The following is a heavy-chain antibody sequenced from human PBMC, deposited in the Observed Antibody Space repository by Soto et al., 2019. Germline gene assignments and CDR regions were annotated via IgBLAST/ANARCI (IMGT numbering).Heavy chain of an antibody. CDR2: IYYSGKT. Sequence: QVQLQESGPGLVEPSQTLSLTCTVSGDSISNVDCYWSWIRQPPGKGLEWIGYIYYSGKTYYNPSLKSRVTMSLDTSKNHFSLNLNSVTAADTAVYYCARLFAYYDKEAGAFDIWGQGTMVTVSS. CDR1: GDSISNVDCY. D-gene: IGHD3-22*01. J-gene: IGHJ3*02. CDR3: ARLFAYYDKEAGAFDI. V-gene: IGHV4-30-4*01.